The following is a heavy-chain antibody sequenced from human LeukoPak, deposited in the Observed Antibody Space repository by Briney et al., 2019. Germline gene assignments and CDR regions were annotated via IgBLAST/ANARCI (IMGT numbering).Heavy chain of an antibody. Sequence: PGGSLRLSCAASGFTFSSYAMSWVRHAPGEGLEWVSAISGSGGSTYYADSVKGRFTISRDNSKNTLYLQMNSLRAEDTAVYYCAKYDVVVVAATPDYWGQGTLVTVSS. V-gene: IGHV3-23*01. CDR1: GFTFSSYA. D-gene: IGHD2-15*01. CDR3: AKYDVVVVAATPDY. J-gene: IGHJ4*02. CDR2: ISGSGGST.